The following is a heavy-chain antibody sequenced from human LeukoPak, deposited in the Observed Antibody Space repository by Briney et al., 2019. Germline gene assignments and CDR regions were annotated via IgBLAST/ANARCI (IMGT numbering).Heavy chain of an antibody. V-gene: IGHV1-18*01. D-gene: IGHD3-22*01. Sequence: GASVKVSCKASGYTFTSYGISWVRQAPGQGLECMGWLSAYNGNTNYAQKLQGRVTMTTDTSTSTAYMELRSLRSDDTAVYYCARYDSSGYYYRDWFDPWGQGTLVTVSS. CDR1: GYTFTSYG. CDR2: LSAYNGNT. J-gene: IGHJ5*02. CDR3: ARYDSSGYYYRDWFDP.